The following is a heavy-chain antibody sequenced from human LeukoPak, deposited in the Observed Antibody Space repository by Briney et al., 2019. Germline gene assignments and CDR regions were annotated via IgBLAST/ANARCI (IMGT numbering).Heavy chain of an antibody. CDR1: GGSISSSSYY. D-gene: IGHD6-6*01. Sequence: SETLSLTCTVSGGSISSSSYYCGWIRQPPGKGLEWIGSIYYSGSTYYNPSLKSRVTISVDTSKNQFSLKLSSVTAADTAVYYCARLNRIAARPDFDYWGQGTLVTVSS. J-gene: IGHJ4*02. CDR3: ARLNRIAARPDFDY. V-gene: IGHV4-39*01. CDR2: IYYSGST.